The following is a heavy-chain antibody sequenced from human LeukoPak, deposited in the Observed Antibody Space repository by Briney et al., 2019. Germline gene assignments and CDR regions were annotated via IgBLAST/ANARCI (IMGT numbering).Heavy chain of an antibody. D-gene: IGHD5-12*01. CDR2: IHYSGTT. CDR3: ARMGGYSGYATH. CDR1: GGSISTYY. V-gene: IGHV4-59*08. Sequence: PSETLSLTCTVSGGSISTYYWSWIRQPPGKGLEWIGYIHYSGTTNYNPSLKNRVTISLDTSKNQFSLNLSSVTAADTAVYYCARMGGYSGYATHWGQGALVTVSS. J-gene: IGHJ4*02.